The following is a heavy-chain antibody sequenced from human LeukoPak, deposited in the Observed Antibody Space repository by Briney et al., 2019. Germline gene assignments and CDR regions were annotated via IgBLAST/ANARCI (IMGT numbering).Heavy chain of an antibody. D-gene: IGHD4-23*01. CDR3: ATPPTVVTPYFDY. Sequence: GGSLRLSCAASGFTFSSYGMHWVRQAPGKGLEWVAFIRYDGSNKYYADSVKGRFTISRDNSKNTLYLQMNSLRAEDTAVYYCATPPTVVTPYFDYWGQGTLVTVSS. V-gene: IGHV3-30*02. J-gene: IGHJ4*02. CDR2: IRYDGSNK. CDR1: GFTFSSYG.